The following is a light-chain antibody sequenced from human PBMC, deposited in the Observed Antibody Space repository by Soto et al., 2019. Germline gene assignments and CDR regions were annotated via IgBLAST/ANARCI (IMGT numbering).Light chain of an antibody. CDR3: ETWERXTRV. CDR2: LEGSGTY. CDR1: SGHSSFV. V-gene: IGLV4-60*03. J-gene: IGLJ3*02. Sequence: QPLLTQSSSASASLGSSVNLTCTLSSGHSSFVIAWHQQQPGKAPRYWMKLEGSGTYNKGSGVPDRFSGSSSGADRYRNISNLQSEDEADYYRETWERXTRVVGGGTK.